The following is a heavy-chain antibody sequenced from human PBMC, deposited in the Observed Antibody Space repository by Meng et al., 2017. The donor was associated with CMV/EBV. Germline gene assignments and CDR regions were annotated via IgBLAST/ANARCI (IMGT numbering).Heavy chain of an antibody. CDR2: INRSGST. CDR3: ARARGTLKSGNLDY. CDR1: GGSFSGYY. D-gene: IGHD4-23*01. V-gene: IGHV4-34*01. Sequence: SETLSLTCAVYGGSFSGYYWSWIRQPPGKGLEWIGEINRSGSTNYNPSLKSRVTISVDTSKNQFSLKLSSVTAADTAVYYCARARGTLKSGNLDYWGQGTLVTVSS. J-gene: IGHJ4*02.